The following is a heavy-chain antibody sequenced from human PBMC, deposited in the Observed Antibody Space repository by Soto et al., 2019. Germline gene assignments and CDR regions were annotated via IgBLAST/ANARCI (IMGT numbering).Heavy chain of an antibody. CDR1: GFTFRNYG. CDR2: IQYDGSTK. J-gene: IGHJ6*02. V-gene: IGHV3-33*01. CDR3: ARSTSSTLNYYYGMDV. Sequence: VQLVESGGGVVQPGRSLRLSCEASGFTFRNYGMHWVRQTPVKGLEWVAGIQYDGSTKLYTDSVKGRFTIARDNSKNILYLQMNSLTIEDTAVFYCARSTSSTLNYYYGMDVWGQGTTVTVSS. D-gene: IGHD6-6*01.